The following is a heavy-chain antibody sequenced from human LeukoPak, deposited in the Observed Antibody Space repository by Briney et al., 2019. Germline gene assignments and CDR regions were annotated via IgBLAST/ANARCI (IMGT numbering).Heavy chain of an antibody. Sequence: SETLSLTCTVSGGSISSYYWSWIRQPPGKGLEWIGYIYYSGSTNYNPSLKSRVTISVDTSKNQFSLKLSSVTAADTAVYYCARHLAARYYFDYWGQGTLVTVSP. CDR2: IYYSGST. J-gene: IGHJ4*02. V-gene: IGHV4-59*08. CDR3: ARHLAARYYFDY. CDR1: GGSISSYY. D-gene: IGHD6-25*01.